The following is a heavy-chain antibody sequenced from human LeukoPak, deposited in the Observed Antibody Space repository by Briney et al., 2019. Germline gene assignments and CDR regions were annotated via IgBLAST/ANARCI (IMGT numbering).Heavy chain of an antibody. CDR1: GGSICSGGYS. D-gene: IGHD5-18*01. J-gene: IGHJ5*02. Sequence: PSETLSLTCAVSGGSICSGGYSWGWVRQPPGTGLEWIGYIYYSGSTYYNPSLKSRVTISVDTSKNQFSLKLASVTAADTAIYYCAKGAGGFSYYNWFDPWGQGTLVTVSS. V-gene: IGHV4-30-4*07. CDR2: IYYSGST. CDR3: AKGAGGFSYYNWFDP.